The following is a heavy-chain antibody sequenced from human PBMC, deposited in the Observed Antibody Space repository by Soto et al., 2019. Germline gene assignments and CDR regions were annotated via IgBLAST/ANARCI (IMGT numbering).Heavy chain of an antibody. D-gene: IGHD3-3*01. Sequence: ASVKVSCKASGYTFTSYDINWVRQATGQGLEWMGWMNPNSGNTGYAQKFQGRVTMTRNTSISTAYMELSRLRTEDTAVYSCVRYFGYYDCWSGFCPTYNCFDPWGQGTLVTVSS. CDR3: VRYFGYYDCWSGFCPTYNCFDP. CDR2: MNPNSGNT. V-gene: IGHV1-8*01. CDR1: GYTFTSYD. J-gene: IGHJ5*02.